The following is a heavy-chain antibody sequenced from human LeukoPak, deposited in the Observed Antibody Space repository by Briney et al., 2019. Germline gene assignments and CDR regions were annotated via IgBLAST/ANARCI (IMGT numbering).Heavy chain of an antibody. Sequence: SSVKVSCKASGGTFSSYAISWVRQAPGQRLEWMGRIISIFGTANYAQKFQGRVTINTDESTNTAYTELSSLRSEDTAVYYWARGNWDSSGWYYDYWGQGTLVTVSS. V-gene: IGHV1-69*05. CDR1: GGTFSSYA. D-gene: IGHD6-19*01. CDR2: IISIFGTA. CDR3: ARGNWDSSGWYYDY. J-gene: IGHJ4*02.